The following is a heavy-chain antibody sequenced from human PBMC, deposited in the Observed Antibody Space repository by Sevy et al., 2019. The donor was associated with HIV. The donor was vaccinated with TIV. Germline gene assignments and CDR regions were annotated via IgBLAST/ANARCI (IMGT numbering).Heavy chain of an antibody. V-gene: IGHV3-11*01. J-gene: IGHJ2*01. Sequence: GGSLRLSCAASGFTFSDFYMSWLRQAPGKGLEWVSYISDDGNTMFYADPVKGRFTISRDNAKKSLFLQMNSLRAEDTAVYYCARDRGGDSSGYYYWYFDLWGRGTLVTVSS. CDR3: ARDRGGDSSGYYYWYFDL. CDR2: ISDDGNTM. D-gene: IGHD3-22*01. CDR1: GFTFSDFY.